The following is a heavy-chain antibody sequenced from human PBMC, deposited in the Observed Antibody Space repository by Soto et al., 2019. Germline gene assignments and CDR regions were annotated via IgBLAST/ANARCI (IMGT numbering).Heavy chain of an antibody. CDR1: GLTFDDYA. D-gene: IGHD7-27*01. CDR3: TKSTEEGRRLPRGFDF. CDR2: ISWNSGMI. Sequence: SLRLSCAPSGLTFDDYAMHWVRQAPGKGLEWVSGISWNSGMIDYADSVKGRFTISRDNAKKSLYLQMNSLRVEDTALYFCTKSTEEGRRLPRGFDFWCQGTLVTGS. V-gene: IGHV3-9*01. J-gene: IGHJ4*02.